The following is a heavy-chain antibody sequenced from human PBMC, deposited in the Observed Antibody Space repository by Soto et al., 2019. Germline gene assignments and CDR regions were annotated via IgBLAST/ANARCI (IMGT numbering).Heavy chain of an antibody. CDR1: GGSISSYY. J-gene: IGHJ4*02. CDR2: IYYSGST. Sequence: TSETLSLTCTVSGGSISSYYLSWIRQPPGKGLEWIGYIYYSGSTNYNPSLKSRVTISVDRSKNQFSLKLNSVTAADTAVYYCARGPPLGYWGQGTLVTVS. CDR3: ARGPPLGY. V-gene: IGHV4-59*12.